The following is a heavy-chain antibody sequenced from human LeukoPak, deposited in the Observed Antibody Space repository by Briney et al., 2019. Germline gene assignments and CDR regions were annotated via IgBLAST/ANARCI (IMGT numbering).Heavy chain of an antibody. CDR3: AKDRSLGTGWDFYDGMDV. J-gene: IGHJ6*01. CDR1: GFTFDDFA. Sequence: GRSLRLSCGASGFTFDDFAMHWVRQVPGKGLEWVSSISWNSLNTACADSVRGRFTISRDNPKNSLYLQMNSLRAEDTALYYCAKDRSLGTGWDFYDGMDVWGQGTTVTVSS. CDR2: ISWNSLNT. D-gene: IGHD3/OR15-3a*01. V-gene: IGHV3-9*01.